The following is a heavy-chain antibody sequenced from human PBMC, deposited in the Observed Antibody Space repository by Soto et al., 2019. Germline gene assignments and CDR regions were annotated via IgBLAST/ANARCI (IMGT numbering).Heavy chain of an antibody. CDR2: IIPMFGTA. D-gene: IGHD5-18*01. CDR1: GGTFSTYA. Sequence: QVQLVQSGAEVKKPESSVKVSCRAPGGTFSTYAISWVRQAPGQGLEWMGGIIPMFGTANYAQRFQDRVTITADESTNTVYMELSSLRSEDTAVYFCASGIQLWLRRLNNGYSGWGQGTLVTVPS. CDR3: ASGIQLWLRRLNNGYSG. J-gene: IGHJ4*02. V-gene: IGHV1-69*12.